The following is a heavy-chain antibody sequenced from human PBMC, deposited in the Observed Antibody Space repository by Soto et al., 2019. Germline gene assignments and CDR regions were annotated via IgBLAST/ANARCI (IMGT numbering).Heavy chain of an antibody. Sequence: PSETLSLTCAVSGGSISSGGYYWSWIRQPPGKGLEWIGYIYYSGSTNYNPSLKSRVTISVDTSKNQFSLKLSSVTAADTAEYYCARAYYYDSSGYYFDYWGQGTLVTVSS. D-gene: IGHD3-22*01. V-gene: IGHV4-61*08. CDR1: GGSISSGGYY. J-gene: IGHJ4*02. CDR3: ARAYYYDSSGYYFDY. CDR2: IYYSGST.